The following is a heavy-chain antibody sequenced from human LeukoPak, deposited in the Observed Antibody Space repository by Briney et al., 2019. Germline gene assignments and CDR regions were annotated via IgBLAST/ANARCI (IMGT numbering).Heavy chain of an antibody. CDR2: ISSSSSYI. Sequence: GGSLRLSCAASGFTFSSYNMNWVRQAPGKGLEWVSSISSSSSYIYYADSVKGRFTNSRDNAKNSLYLQMNSLRAEDTAVYYCARDYSGTYPFDYWGQGTLVTVSS. J-gene: IGHJ4*02. CDR1: GFTFSSYN. CDR3: ARDYSGTYPFDY. V-gene: IGHV3-21*01. D-gene: IGHD1-26*01.